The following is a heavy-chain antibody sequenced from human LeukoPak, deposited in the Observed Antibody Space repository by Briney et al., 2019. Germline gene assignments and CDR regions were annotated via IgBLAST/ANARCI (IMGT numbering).Heavy chain of an antibody. Sequence: PSETLSLTCTVSGGSISSYYWSWIRQPAGKGLEWIGRIYTSGSTNYNPSLKSRVTISVDTSKNQFSLKLSSVTAADTAVYYCAREGIDGYCSGGSCYQLTYFDYWGQGTLVTVSS. D-gene: IGHD2-15*01. CDR2: IYTSGST. CDR3: AREGIDGYCSGGSCYQLTYFDY. CDR1: GGSISSYY. J-gene: IGHJ4*02. V-gene: IGHV4-4*07.